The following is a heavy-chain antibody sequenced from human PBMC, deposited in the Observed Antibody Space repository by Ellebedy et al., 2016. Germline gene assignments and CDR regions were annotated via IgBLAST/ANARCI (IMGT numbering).Heavy chain of an antibody. V-gene: IGHV4-59*08. CDR1: GGSISSYY. Sequence: SETLSLTCTVSGGSISSYYWSWIRQPPGKGLEWIGYIYYSGSTNYNPSLKSRVTISVDTSKNQFSLKLSSVTAADTAVYYCRGIVVVPAAPARRSWFDPWGQGTLVTVSS. J-gene: IGHJ5*02. CDR2: IYYSGST. CDR3: RGIVVVPAAPARRSWFDP. D-gene: IGHD2-2*01.